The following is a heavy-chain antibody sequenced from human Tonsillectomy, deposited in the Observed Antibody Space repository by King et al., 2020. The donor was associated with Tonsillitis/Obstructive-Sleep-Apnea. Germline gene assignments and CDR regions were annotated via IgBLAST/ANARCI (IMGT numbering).Heavy chain of an antibody. Sequence: VQLVESGGGLVQPGGSLRLSCAASGFTFSSYSMNWVRQAPGKGLEWVSYISSSSSTIYYADSVKGRFTISRDNAKNSLYLQMNSLRDEDTAVYYCARGHRITIFGVVIQQADKDYFDYWGQGTLVTVSS. J-gene: IGHJ4*02. CDR1: GFTFSSYS. V-gene: IGHV3-48*02. CDR2: ISSSSSTI. D-gene: IGHD3-3*01. CDR3: ARGHRITIFGVVIQQADKDYFDY.